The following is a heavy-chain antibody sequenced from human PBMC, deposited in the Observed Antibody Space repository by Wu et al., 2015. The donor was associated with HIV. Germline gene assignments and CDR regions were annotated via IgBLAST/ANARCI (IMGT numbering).Heavy chain of an antibody. CDR1: GYTFTDHY. D-gene: IGHD4-17*01. V-gene: IGHV1-2*02. CDR3: ARVHYDYGDYGLPTY. CDR2: INPNTDAT. J-gene: IGHJ4*03. Sequence: QLVQSGAEVTKPGASVSVSCQTSGYTFTDHYIHWVRQAPGQGLEWMGWINPNTDATLYAQNFQGRVTITTDTSISTLYMELNSLKSDDTAVYFCARVHYDYGDYGLPTYWGQGTLITVSS.